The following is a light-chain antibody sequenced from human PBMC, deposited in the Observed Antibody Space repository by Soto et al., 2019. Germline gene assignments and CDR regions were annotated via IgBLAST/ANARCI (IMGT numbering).Light chain of an antibody. J-gene: IGKJ5*01. CDR2: AAS. CDR1: QGISSY. CDR3: QLLNSHPLT. Sequence: EIQLTQSSSFLSSSVGDRVTITCLASQGISSYLAWYQQKPGKAPKLLIYAASTLQSGVPSRFSGSGSGTEFTLTIISLQPEDFATYYRQLLNSHPLTFGGGTRLEIK. V-gene: IGKV1-9*01.